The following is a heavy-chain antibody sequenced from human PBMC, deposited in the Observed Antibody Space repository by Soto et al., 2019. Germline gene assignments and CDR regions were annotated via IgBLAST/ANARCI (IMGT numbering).Heavy chain of an antibody. J-gene: IGHJ4*02. V-gene: IGHV3-74*01. CDR3: SRIGYSSSWYIDH. CDR2: INSDGSSI. Sequence: GGSLRLSCAASGFTFSSFWMHWVRQAPGKGLVWVSRINSDGSSITYADSVKGRFTISRDNAKNTLYLQMNSLRAEDTAVYYCSRIGYSSSWYIDHWGQGILVTVSS. CDR1: GFTFSSFW. D-gene: IGHD6-13*01.